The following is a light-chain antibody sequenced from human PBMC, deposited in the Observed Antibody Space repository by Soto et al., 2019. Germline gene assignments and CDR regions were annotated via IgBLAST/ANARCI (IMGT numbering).Light chain of an antibody. V-gene: IGLV1-40*01. J-gene: IGLJ2*01. CDR1: SSNIGAGYD. CDR2: GNT. Sequence: QLVLTQPPSVSGAPGQRVTLSCTGSSSNIGAGYDVQWYQQLPGAAPRLLIFGNTNRPSGVPDRFSGSRSGTSASLAISGLQAEDEADYYCQSYDISLSVSVVFGGGTKVTVL. CDR3: QSYDISLSVSVV.